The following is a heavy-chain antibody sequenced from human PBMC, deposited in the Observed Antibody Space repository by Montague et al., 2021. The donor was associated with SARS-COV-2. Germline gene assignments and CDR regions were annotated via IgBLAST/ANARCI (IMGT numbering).Heavy chain of an antibody. V-gene: IGHV4-59*01. CDR2: IYHSGST. CDR3: ARGLDNYCSGSPHFDP. D-gene: IGHD3-10*01. J-gene: IGHJ5*02. Sequence: SETLSLTCAVSGGPITSYYWNWIRQPPGKGLEYIGYIYHSGSTTYNPSLKSRVSISVDTSKNQFSLKLRSVTAADTAVYYCARGLDNYCSGSPHFDPWGQGTLVTVSS. CDR1: GGPITSYY.